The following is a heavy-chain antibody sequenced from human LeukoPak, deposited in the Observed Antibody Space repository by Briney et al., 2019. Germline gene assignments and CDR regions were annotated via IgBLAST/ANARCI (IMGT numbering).Heavy chain of an antibody. CDR2: IYYSGST. CDR1: GGSISGSSYY. D-gene: IGHD6-19*01. CDR3: ARAKIAVAGAFDY. J-gene: IGHJ4*02. V-gene: IGHV4-39*07. Sequence: SETLSLTCTVSGGSISGSSYYWGWIRQPPGKGLEWIGSIYYSGSTYYNPSLKSRVTISVDTSKNQFSLKLSSVTAADTAVYYCARAKIAVAGAFDYWGQGTLVTVSS.